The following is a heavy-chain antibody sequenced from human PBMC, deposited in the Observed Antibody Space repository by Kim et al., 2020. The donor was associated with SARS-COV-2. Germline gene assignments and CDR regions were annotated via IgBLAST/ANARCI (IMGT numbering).Heavy chain of an antibody. CDR3: ARSYCSSTSCYYSYFDL. J-gene: IGHJ2*01. D-gene: IGHD2-2*01. Sequence: VKGRFTISRDNSKNTLYLQMNSLRAEDTAVYYCARSYCSSTSCYYSYFDLWGRGTLVTVSS. V-gene: IGHV3-30*01.